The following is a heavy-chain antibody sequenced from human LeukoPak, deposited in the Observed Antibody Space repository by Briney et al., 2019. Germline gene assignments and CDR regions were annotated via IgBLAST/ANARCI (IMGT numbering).Heavy chain of an antibody. CDR2: ISSSGSTI. V-gene: IGHV3-48*03. CDR1: GFTFSSYE. J-gene: IGHJ3*02. D-gene: IGHD2-2*01. CDR3: ARDVVPAAMDAFDI. Sequence: GGSLRLSCAASGFTFSSYEMNWVRQAPGKGLEWVSYISSSGSTIYYADSVKGRFTISRDNAKNSLYLQMNSLRAEDTAVYYCARDVVPAAMDAFDIWGQGTMVTVSS.